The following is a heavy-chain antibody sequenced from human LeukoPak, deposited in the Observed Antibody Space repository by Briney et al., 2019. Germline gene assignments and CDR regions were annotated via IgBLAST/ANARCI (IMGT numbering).Heavy chain of an antibody. CDR1: GFTFSDYA. CDR2: LGARGDI. CDR3: TKRGPGPVAGSYDF. V-gene: IGHV3-23*01. J-gene: IGHJ4*02. Sequence: GGSLRLSCVGSGFTFSDYAMNWVRQTPGKGLEWISSLGARGDIFYADSVQGRSTISRDNSNNAAHLQMNSLRPEDTAIYYCTKRGPGPVAGSYDFWGQGTLVTVSS. D-gene: IGHD6-19*01.